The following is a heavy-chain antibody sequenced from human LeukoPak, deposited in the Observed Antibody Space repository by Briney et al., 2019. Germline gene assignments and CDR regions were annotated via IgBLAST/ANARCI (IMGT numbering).Heavy chain of an antibody. Sequence: SETLSLTCAVYGGSFSGYYWSWLRQPPGKGLEWIGEINHSGSTNYNPSLKSRVTISVDTSKNQFSLKLSSVTAADTAVYYCAREGAEGMITFGGVIVIFDYWGQGTLVTVSS. CDR2: INHSGST. CDR1: GGSFSGYY. D-gene: IGHD3-16*02. V-gene: IGHV4-34*01. J-gene: IGHJ4*02. CDR3: AREGAEGMITFGGVIVIFDY.